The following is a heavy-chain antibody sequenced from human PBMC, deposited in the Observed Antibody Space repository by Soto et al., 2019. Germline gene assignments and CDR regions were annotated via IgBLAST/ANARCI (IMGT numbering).Heavy chain of an antibody. CDR3: ARDLWGVGYGEIFGVVIMGPFDY. CDR2: IYHSGST. J-gene: IGHJ4*02. CDR1: GYCISSGYY. Sequence: XAILSLACAVSGYCISSGYYWCWIRQPPGKGLEWIGSIYHSGSTYYNPSLKSRVTISVDTSKNQFSLKLSSVTAADTAVYYCARDLWGVGYGEIFGVVIMGPFDYWGQGTLVTVSS. V-gene: IGHV4-38-2*02. D-gene: IGHD3-3*01.